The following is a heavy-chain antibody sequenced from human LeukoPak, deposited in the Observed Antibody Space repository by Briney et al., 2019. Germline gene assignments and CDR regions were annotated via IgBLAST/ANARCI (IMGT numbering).Heavy chain of an antibody. CDR3: GSQRAGRDYYDSSGYYWRAFDI. Sequence: GESLKISCKGSGYSFTSYWIGRVRQMPGKGLEWMGIIYPGDSDTIYSPSFQGLVTISAHQSISTAYMQESSLKASDTCMYYCGSQRAGRDYYDSSGYYWRAFDIWGQGTMVTVSS. V-gene: IGHV5-51*01. CDR2: IYPGDSDT. CDR1: GYSFTSYW. J-gene: IGHJ3*02. D-gene: IGHD3-22*01.